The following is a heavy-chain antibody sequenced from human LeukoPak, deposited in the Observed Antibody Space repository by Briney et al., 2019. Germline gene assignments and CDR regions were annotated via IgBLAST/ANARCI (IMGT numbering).Heavy chain of an antibody. V-gene: IGHV3-30*03. D-gene: IGHD3-3*02. CDR3: ARAGQHVFRFDY. CDR2: ISYDGSNK. Sequence: GGSLRLSCAASGFTFSSYGMHWVRQAPGKGLERVAVISYDGSNKYYADSVKGRFTTSRDNSKNTLYLQMNSLRAEDTAVYYCARAGQHVFRFDYWGQGTLVTVSS. CDR1: GFTFSSYG. J-gene: IGHJ4*02.